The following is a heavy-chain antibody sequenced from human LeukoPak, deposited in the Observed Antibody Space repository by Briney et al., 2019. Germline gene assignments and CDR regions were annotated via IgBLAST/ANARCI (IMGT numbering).Heavy chain of an antibody. V-gene: IGHV3-7*01. CDR2: IKEDGSEK. CDR3: ARMIAAAGWNWFDP. D-gene: IGHD6-13*01. CDR1: GFTFSSFW. J-gene: IGHJ5*02. Sequence: PGGSLRLSCAASGFTFSSFWMNWVRQAPGKGLEWVANIKEDGSEKYYVDSVKGRFTISRDNAKNSLYLQMNSLRAEDTAVYYCARMIAAAGWNWFDPWGQGTLVTVSS.